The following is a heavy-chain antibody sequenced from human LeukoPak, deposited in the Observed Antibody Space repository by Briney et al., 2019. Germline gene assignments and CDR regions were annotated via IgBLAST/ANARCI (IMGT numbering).Heavy chain of an antibody. Sequence: ASVKVCCKASGYTFTRYHLNWVRQASGQGLEWMAWMDPNSGDTSYAQNFQDRLTVARNTSTNTAFMELSDLRSDDTTVYYCARTRRDGYNYAGALDVWGQGTMVAVSS. D-gene: IGHD5-24*01. J-gene: IGHJ3*01. CDR1: GYTFTRYH. V-gene: IGHV1-8*03. CDR2: MDPNSGDT. CDR3: ARTRRDGYNYAGALDV.